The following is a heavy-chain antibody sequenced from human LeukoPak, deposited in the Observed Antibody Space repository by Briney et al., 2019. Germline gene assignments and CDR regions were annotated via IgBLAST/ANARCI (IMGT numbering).Heavy chain of an antibody. CDR2: TYTSGST. CDR1: GGSISSGSYY. CDR3: ASGVGYYYYYMDV. J-gene: IGHJ6*03. D-gene: IGHD1-26*01. Sequence: PSQTLSLICTVSGGSISSGSYYWSWIRQPAGKGLEWIGRTYTSGSTNYNPSLKSRVAISVDTSKNQFSLKLSSVTAADTAVYYCASGVGYYYYYMDVWGKGTTVTVSS. V-gene: IGHV4-61*02.